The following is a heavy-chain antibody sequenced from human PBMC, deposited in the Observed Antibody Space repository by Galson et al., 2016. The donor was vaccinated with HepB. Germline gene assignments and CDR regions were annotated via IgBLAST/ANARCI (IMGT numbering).Heavy chain of an antibody. CDR2: IWTDGSNK. Sequence: SLRLSCAASGFTFSRNGMHWVRQAPGKGLEWVAVIWTDGSNKYYADSVKGRFTISRDISKTTLYLQMNSLRDDDTAVYYCASDQAWAYDNWGQGTLVTVSS. D-gene: IGHD2-21*01. J-gene: IGHJ4*02. V-gene: IGHV3-33*01. CDR3: ASDQAWAYDN. CDR1: GFTFSRNG.